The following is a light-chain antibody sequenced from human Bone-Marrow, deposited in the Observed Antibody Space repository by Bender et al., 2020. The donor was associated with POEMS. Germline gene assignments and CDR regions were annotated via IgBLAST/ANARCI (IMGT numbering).Light chain of an antibody. CDR1: ALPKQY. Sequence: SSGLTQPPSLSVSPGQTARITCSGDALPKQYVYWYQQKAGQAPVLLISEDSERPSGIPERVSGSSSGTTATLTISGLQAEDEADYFCSSYASSSTYVFGTGTKVTVL. J-gene: IGLJ1*01. V-gene: IGLV3-25*03. CDR3: SSYASSSTYV. CDR2: EDS.